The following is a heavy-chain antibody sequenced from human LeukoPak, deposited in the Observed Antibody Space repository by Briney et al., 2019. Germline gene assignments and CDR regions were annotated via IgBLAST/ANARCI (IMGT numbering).Heavy chain of an antibody. V-gene: IGHV3-48*01. CDR3: ARDRNNDQLPDY. J-gene: IGHJ4*02. CDR2: ISTSGSTI. Sequence: GSLRLSCAASGFTFSSYAMNWVRQAPGKGLEWVSYISTSGSTIYYADSVKGRFTISRDNAKNSLYLQMNSLRAEDTAVYYCARDRNNDQLPDYWGQGTLVAVSS. D-gene: IGHD2-2*01. CDR1: GFTFSSYA.